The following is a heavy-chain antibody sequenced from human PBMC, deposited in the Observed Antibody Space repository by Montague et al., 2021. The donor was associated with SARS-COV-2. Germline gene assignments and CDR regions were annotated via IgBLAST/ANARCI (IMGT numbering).Heavy chain of an antibody. CDR2: IYYSGST. Sequence: SETLSLTRIVSGGSVSSGSYYWSWIRQPPGKGLEWIGYIYYSGSTNYXCCVKSRVTISVDTSKNQFSLKLSSVTAADTAVYYCARDPWRITIFGVVTRYGMDVWGQGTTVTVSS. CDR1: GGSVSSGSYY. V-gene: IGHV4-61*01. D-gene: IGHD3-3*01. CDR3: ARDPWRITIFGVVTRYGMDV. J-gene: IGHJ6*02.